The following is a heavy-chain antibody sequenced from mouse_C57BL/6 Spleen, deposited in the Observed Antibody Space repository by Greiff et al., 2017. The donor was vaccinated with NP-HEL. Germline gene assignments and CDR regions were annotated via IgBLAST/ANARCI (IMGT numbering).Heavy chain of an antibody. Sequence: QVQLKQSGPELVKPGASVKICCKASGYAFSSSWMNWVKQRPGKGLEWIGRIYPGDGDTNYNGKFKGKATLTADKSSSTAYMQLSSLTSEDSAVYFCAREVYYGNYYYAMDYWGQGTSVTVSS. J-gene: IGHJ4*01. CDR1: GYAFSSSW. CDR2: IYPGDGDT. V-gene: IGHV1-82*01. CDR3: AREVYYGNYYYAMDY. D-gene: IGHD2-1*01.